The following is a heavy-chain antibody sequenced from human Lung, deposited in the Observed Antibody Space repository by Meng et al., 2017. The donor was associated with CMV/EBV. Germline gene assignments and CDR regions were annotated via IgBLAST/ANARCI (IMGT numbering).Heavy chain of an antibody. Sequence: QVRLGGFGGGVGQPGRSLRLSCAASGFTFSSYAMHWVRQAPGKGLEWVAVISYDGSNKYYADSVKGRFTISRDNSKNTLYLQMNSLRAEDTAVYYCARDDSSSWGQGTLVTVSS. V-gene: IGHV3-30-3*01. CDR1: GFTFSSYA. D-gene: IGHD3-22*01. CDR3: ARDDSSS. CDR2: ISYDGSNK. J-gene: IGHJ5*02.